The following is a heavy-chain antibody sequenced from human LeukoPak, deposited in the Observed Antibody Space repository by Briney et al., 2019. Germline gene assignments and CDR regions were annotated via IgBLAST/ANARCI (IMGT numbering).Heavy chain of an antibody. D-gene: IGHD6-19*01. V-gene: IGHV1-2*02. CDR1: GYTFTGYY. Sequence: ASVKVSCKASGYTFTGYYMHWVRQAPGQELEWMGWINPNSGGTNYAQKFQGRVTMTMDTSISTAYMELSKLRSDDTAVYYCARVLEQWLVIFDYWGQGTLVTVSS. CDR3: ARVLEQWLVIFDY. CDR2: INPNSGGT. J-gene: IGHJ4*02.